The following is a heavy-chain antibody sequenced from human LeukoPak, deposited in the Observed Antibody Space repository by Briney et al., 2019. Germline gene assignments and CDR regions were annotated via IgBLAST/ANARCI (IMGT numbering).Heavy chain of an antibody. J-gene: IGHJ5*02. CDR3: ARQAIVDNWFDP. CDR1: GGSFSGYY. D-gene: IGHD3-16*02. V-gene: IGHV4-34*01. CDR2: INHSGST. Sequence: SETLSLTCAVYGGSFSGYYWSWIRQPPGKGLEWIGEINHSGSTNYNPSLKSRVTISVDTSKNQFSLKLSSVTAADTAVYYCARQAIVDNWFDPWGQGTLVTVSS.